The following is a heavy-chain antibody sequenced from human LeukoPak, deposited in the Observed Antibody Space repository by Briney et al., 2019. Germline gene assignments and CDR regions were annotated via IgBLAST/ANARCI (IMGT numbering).Heavy chain of an antibody. Sequence: AGGSLRLSCAACGFMFSDYAMHWVRQTPGKGLEWVANIKQDGSEKYYVDSVKGRFTISRDNAKNSLYLQMNSLRAEDTAVYYCARAKGSYYYGMDVWGQGTTVTVSS. CDR2: IKQDGSEK. CDR1: GFMFSDYA. CDR3: ARAKGSYYYGMDV. J-gene: IGHJ6*02. V-gene: IGHV3-7*01.